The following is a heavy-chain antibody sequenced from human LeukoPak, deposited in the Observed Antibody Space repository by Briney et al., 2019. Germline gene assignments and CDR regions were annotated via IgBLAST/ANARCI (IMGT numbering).Heavy chain of an antibody. D-gene: IGHD5-24*01. Sequence: ASVKASCKASGYTFTSYDINWARQATGQGLEWMGWMNPNSANTGYAQKFQGRVTMTRDTSITTAYMELSSLRSDDTAVYYCARVRETAAITSLSSYYYSFDVWGQGTTVIVS. CDR3: ARVRETAAITSLSSYYYSFDV. V-gene: IGHV1-8*01. CDR2: MNPNSANT. J-gene: IGHJ6*02. CDR1: GYTFTSYD.